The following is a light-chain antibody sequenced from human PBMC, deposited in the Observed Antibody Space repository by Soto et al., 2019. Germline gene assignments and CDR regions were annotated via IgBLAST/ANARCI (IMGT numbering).Light chain of an antibody. CDR3: QQYHNWWT. CDR2: GAS. Sequence: IEMTQSPATVSVSPGERATLSCRASQSVSSNLVWYQQKPGQAPRLLIYGASTRVTGIPARFSGSGSGTEFTLTISSLQSEDFAVYYCQQYHNWWTFGQGTKVDIK. CDR1: QSVSSN. J-gene: IGKJ1*01. V-gene: IGKV3-15*01.